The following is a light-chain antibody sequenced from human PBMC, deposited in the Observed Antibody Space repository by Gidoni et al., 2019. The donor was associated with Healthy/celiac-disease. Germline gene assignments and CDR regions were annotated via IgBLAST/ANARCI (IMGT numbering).Light chain of an antibody. J-gene: IGLJ2*01. V-gene: IGLV3-19*01. CDR3: NSRDSSGNLVV. Sequence: SSELTQDPAVSVALGQTVRITCQGDSLRSYYASWYQQKPGQAPVLVIYGKNNRPSVIPDRFSGSSSGNTASLPITGAQAEDEADYYCNSRDSSGNLVVFGGGTKLTVL. CDR1: SLRSYY. CDR2: GKN.